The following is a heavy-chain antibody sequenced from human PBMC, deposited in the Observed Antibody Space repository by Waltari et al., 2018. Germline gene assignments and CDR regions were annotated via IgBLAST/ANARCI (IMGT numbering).Heavy chain of an antibody. CDR3: ARPASYTSGWFDYFDP. Sequence: QLHLQESGPGLVKPSETLSLTCTVSGASVTGSTYYWGWVRQSPGTGLEWIGSIHYSGITYFNPSLKSRVSVSLDTSENQFSLKLSSVTAADTAIYYCARPASYTSGWFDYFDPWSQGTLVTVSS. D-gene: IGHD6-19*01. V-gene: IGHV4-39*07. J-gene: IGHJ5*02. CDR1: GASVTGSTYY. CDR2: IHYSGIT.